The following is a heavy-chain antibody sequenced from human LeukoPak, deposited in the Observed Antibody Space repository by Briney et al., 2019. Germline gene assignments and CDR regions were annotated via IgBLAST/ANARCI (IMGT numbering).Heavy chain of an antibody. CDR2: IATTGAT. CDR3: VRGAPIGFDF. J-gene: IGHJ4*02. Sequence: PGGSPRLSCAVSGYTFSSFDMHWVRQASGRGLEWVSSIATTGATFYAGSVRGRFTISRENAKNSLYLQLNSLRDGDTAVYHCVRGAPIGFDFWGQGTLVTVSS. CDR1: GYTFSSFD. D-gene: IGHD2-21*01. V-gene: IGHV3-13*01.